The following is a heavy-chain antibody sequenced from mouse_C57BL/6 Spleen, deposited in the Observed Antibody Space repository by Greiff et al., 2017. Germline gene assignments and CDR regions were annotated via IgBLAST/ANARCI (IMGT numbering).Heavy chain of an antibody. D-gene: IGHD1-1*01. J-gene: IGHJ3*01. CDR3: AKEGDGTPFAY. CDR1: GYSFTGYY. CDR2: INPSTGGT. Sequence: EVQLQQSGPELVKPGASVKISCKASGYSFTGYYMNWVKQSPEKSLEWIGEINPSTGGTTYNQTFTATATLTVDKSSSKAYMQLKSLTSEDSAVYYGAKEGDGTPFAYWGQGTLVTVSA. V-gene: IGHV1-42*01.